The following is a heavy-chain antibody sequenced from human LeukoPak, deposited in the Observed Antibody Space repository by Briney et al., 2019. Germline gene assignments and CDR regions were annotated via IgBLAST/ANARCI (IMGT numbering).Heavy chain of an antibody. D-gene: IGHD3-10*01. V-gene: IGHV4-59*08. Sequence: KLSETLSLTCTVSGGSISNYYWSWIRQPPGKGLEWIGHIYYSGATKYNPSLKSRITISVDTSKNQFSLMLSSVTAADTAVYYCARFGITVVRGGKYYFDYWGQGTLVTVSS. CDR2: IYYSGAT. CDR3: ARFGITVVRGGKYYFDY. J-gene: IGHJ4*02. CDR1: GGSISNYY.